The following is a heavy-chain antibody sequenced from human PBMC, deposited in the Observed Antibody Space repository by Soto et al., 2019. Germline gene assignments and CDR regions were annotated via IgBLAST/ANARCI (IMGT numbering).Heavy chain of an antibody. CDR2: MNPNSGNT. Sequence: QVPLVQSGAEVKKPGASVEFSCKASGSTFTSYDINWVRQATGQGLEWMGWMNPNSGNTGYAQKFQGSVTMTRNTSISTAYMELSSLRSEDTDVYYCARERTTISMDVWGQGTTVTVSS. V-gene: IGHV1-8*01. J-gene: IGHJ6*02. CDR1: GSTFTSYD. CDR3: ARERTTISMDV. D-gene: IGHD3-9*01.